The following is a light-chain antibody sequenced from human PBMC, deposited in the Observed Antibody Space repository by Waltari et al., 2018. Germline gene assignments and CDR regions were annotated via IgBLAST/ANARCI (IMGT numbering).Light chain of an antibody. CDR2: GAS. CDR3: QQAASFPLT. V-gene: IGKV1-12*01. CDR1: QVINSW. J-gene: IGKJ4*01. Sequence: IQMTQSPSSVSASVGYRVTVTGRASQVINSWLAWYQQKPGRAPKLLIYGASSLQSGVPSRFSGSGSGTDFTLTISSLQPDDFATYYCQQAASFPLTFGGGTKVEIK.